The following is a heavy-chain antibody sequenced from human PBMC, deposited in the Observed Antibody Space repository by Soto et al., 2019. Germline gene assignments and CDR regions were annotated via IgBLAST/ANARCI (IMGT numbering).Heavy chain of an antibody. V-gene: IGHV3-30*18. CDR3: AKNQPDSGSYDTFDY. Sequence: QVQLVESGGGVVQPGRSLSLSCAASGFTFSSDGMHWVRQAPGKGLEWVAVISYDGSNKYYADSVKCRFTLSRDNSKNTLYQQMNSLRAEDTAVYYCAKNQPDSGSYDTFDYWGQVTLVTVSS. CDR1: GFTFSSDG. J-gene: IGHJ4*02. CDR2: ISYDGSNK. D-gene: IGHD1-26*01.